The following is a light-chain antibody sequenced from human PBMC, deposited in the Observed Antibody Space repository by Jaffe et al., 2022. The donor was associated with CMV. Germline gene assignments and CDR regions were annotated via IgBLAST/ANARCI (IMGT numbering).Light chain of an antibody. CDR3: HQYNNWPPEDT. J-gene: IGKJ2*01. CDR2: AAS. V-gene: IGKV3-15*01. CDR1: QSVANN. Sequence: EIVLTQSPATLSVSPGERATLSCRASQSVANNLAWYQQKPGQAPRLLIYAASTRATGVPARFGGSGSGTEFTLTIGSLHSEDFAIYYCHQYNNWPPEDTFGQGTKLEIK.